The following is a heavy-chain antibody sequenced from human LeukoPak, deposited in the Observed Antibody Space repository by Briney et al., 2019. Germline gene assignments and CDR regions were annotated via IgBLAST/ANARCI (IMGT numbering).Heavy chain of an antibody. CDR3: ARDKIVGPTTLDY. Sequence: GGSLRLSCAASAFTFSSYWMSWVRQAPGKGPEWVANMKQDGSEIYYVDSVKGRFTISRDNAKNSVYLEMNNLRAEDTAVYYCARDKIVGPTTLDYWGQGTLVTVSS. J-gene: IGHJ4*02. CDR2: MKQDGSEI. CDR1: AFTFSSYW. D-gene: IGHD1-26*01. V-gene: IGHV3-7*01.